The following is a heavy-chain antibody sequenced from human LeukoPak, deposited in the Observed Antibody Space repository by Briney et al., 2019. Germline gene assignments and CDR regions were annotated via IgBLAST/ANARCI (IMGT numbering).Heavy chain of an antibody. Sequence: PGASLRLSCAASGFTFSSYAMSWVRQAPGKGLEWVSAISNSGDRTNYADSVKGRFTISRDNSKNTLYLQMSSLRAEDTAVYYCANRDSSGSNDWWGQGTLVTVSS. CDR1: GFTFSSYA. D-gene: IGHD6-19*01. CDR2: ISNSGDRT. CDR3: ANRDSSGSNDW. J-gene: IGHJ4*02. V-gene: IGHV3-23*01.